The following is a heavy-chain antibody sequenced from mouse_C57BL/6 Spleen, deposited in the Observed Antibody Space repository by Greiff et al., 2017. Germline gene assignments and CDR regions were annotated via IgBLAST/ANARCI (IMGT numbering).Heavy chain of an antibody. CDR3: ARWSYDGY. V-gene: IGHV1-82*01. J-gene: IGHJ2*01. CDR1: GYAFSSSW. D-gene: IGHD2-3*01. Sequence: QVQLQQSGPELVKPGASVKISCKASGYAFSSSWMNWVKQRPGQGLEWIGRIYPGDGDTNYNGKFKGKATLTADKSSSTAYMQLSSLTAEDSAVYFCARWSYDGYRGQGTTLTVSA. CDR2: IYPGDGDT.